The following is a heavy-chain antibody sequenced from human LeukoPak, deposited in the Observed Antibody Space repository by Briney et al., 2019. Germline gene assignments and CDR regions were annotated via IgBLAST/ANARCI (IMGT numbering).Heavy chain of an antibody. CDR2: IYHSGST. CDR3: AREGPPFDP. CDR1: GGSISDYY. V-gene: IGHV4-38-2*02. J-gene: IGHJ5*02. Sequence: PSETLSLTCTVSGGSISDYYWSWIRQPPGKGLEWIGSIYHSGSTYNNPSLKSRVTISVDTSKNQFSLKLSSVTAADTAVYYCAREGPPFDPWGQGTLVTVSS.